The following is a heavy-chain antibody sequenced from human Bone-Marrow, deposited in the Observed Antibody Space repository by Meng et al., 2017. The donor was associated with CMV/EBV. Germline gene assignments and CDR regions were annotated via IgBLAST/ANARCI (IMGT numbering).Heavy chain of an antibody. CDR2: ISSSSSYI. J-gene: IGHJ3*01. V-gene: IGHV3-21*01. CDR1: GFTFSSYS. Sequence: GESLKISCAASGFTFSSYSMNWVRQAPGKGLEWVSSISSSSSYIYYADSVKGRFTISRDNAKNSLCLQMSSLRVEDTAVYYCARGGLYINGPPDAYDLWGQGTMVTVSS. CDR3: ARGGLYINGPPDAYDL. D-gene: IGHD2-8*01.